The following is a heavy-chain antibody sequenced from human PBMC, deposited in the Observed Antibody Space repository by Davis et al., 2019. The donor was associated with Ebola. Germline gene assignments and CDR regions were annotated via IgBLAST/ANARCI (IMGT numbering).Heavy chain of an antibody. CDR2: ISGSGGST. CDR3: TGVNIVDY. V-gene: IGHV3-23*01. Sequence: GGSLRLSCAASGFTFSSYAMSWVRQAPGKGLEWVSAISGSGGSTYYADSVKGRFTISRDDSKNTAYLQMNSLKTEDTAVYYCTGVNIVDYWGQGTLVTVSS. CDR1: GFTFSSYA. D-gene: IGHD2/OR15-2a*01. J-gene: IGHJ4*02.